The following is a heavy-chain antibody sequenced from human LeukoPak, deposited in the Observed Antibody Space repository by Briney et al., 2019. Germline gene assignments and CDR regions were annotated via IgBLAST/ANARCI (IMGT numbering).Heavy chain of an antibody. Sequence: SETLSLTCTVSGGSISYSYWHWMRQPPGKGLEWIGHTFYSGNAKYNPSLKSRVTISVDMSKNQFSLNLSSVTAADTAVYYCAKGGPEASAGLSWFDPWGQGTLVTVSS. CDR2: TFYSGNA. V-gene: IGHV4-59*01. J-gene: IGHJ5*02. CDR1: GGSISYSY. CDR3: AKGGPEASAGLSWFDP. D-gene: IGHD1-14*01.